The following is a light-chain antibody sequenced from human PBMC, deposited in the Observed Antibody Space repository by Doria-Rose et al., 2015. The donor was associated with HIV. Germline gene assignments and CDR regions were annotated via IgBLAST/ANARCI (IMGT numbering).Light chain of an antibody. Sequence: DIRVTQSPSSLSASVGDRVTITCRASQSISSYLNWYQQKPGKAPKLLIYAASSLQSGVPSRFSGSGSGTDFTPTISSLQPEDFAVYFCQQYGSSPFTFGPGTKVEIK. V-gene: IGKV1-39*01. CDR2: AAS. CDR3: QQYGSSPFT. J-gene: IGKJ3*01. CDR1: QSISSY.